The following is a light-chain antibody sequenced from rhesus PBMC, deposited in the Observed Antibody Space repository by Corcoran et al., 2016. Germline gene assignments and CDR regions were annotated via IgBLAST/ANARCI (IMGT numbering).Light chain of an antibody. CDR2: KAS. CDR1: QTISTY. Sequence: DIQMTQSPSSLSASVGDTVTITCRASQTISTYLDWYQQKPWKGPNLLVYKASSLQSGVPSRFRGSGSGTDFTLTLSSLQPEDFATYYCLQYSSSPFTFGPGTKLDIK. V-gene: IGKV1-22*01. CDR3: LQYSSSPFT. J-gene: IGKJ3*01.